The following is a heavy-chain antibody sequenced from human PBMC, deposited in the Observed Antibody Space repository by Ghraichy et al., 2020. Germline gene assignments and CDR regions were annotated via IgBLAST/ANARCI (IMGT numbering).Heavy chain of an antibody. D-gene: IGHD1-7*01. Sequence: ESLNISCTVSGGSISSYYWSWIRQPPGKGLEWIGYIYYSGSTNYNPSLKSRVTISVDTSKNQFSLKLSSVTAADTAVYYCARHYRDNWNYGGFDYWGQGTLVTVSS. CDR1: GGSISSYY. CDR3: ARHYRDNWNYGGFDY. V-gene: IGHV4-59*08. J-gene: IGHJ4*02. CDR2: IYYSGST.